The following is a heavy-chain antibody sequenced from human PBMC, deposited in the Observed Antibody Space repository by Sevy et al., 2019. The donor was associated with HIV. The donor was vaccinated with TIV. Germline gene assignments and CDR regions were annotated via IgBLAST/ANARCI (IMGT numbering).Heavy chain of an antibody. Sequence: GGSLRLSCAASGFTFSNAWMSWVRQAPGKGLEWVGRIKSKTDGGTTDYAAPVKGRFTISRDDSKNTLYLQMNSLKTEDAAVYYCTTDPRLSPFDYWGQGTLVTVSS. V-gene: IGHV3-15*01. J-gene: IGHJ4*02. D-gene: IGHD3-10*01. CDR3: TTDPRLSPFDY. CDR2: IKSKTDGGTT. CDR1: GFTFSNAW.